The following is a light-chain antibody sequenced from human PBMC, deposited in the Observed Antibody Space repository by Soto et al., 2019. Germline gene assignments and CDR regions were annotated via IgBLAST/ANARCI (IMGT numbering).Light chain of an antibody. CDR2: DVS. Sequence: QSALTQPRSVSGSPGQSVTFSCTGTSSDVGGYNYVSWYQQHPGKAPKLMIYDVSKRPSGVPDRFSGSKSGNTASLTISGLQAEDEADYYCCSYAGSYTRVFGGGTKLTVL. CDR3: CSYAGSYTRV. J-gene: IGLJ3*02. V-gene: IGLV2-11*01. CDR1: SSDVGGYNY.